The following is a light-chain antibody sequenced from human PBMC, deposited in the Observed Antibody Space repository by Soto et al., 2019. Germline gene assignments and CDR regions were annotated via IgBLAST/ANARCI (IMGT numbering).Light chain of an antibody. V-gene: IGKV1-39*01. CDR3: QQTYSTLSIT. Sequence: DIQMTQSPSYLSASVGDRVTMTCRASESIARHLNWYQQKPGKAPKLLIYAASSLQNGVPSRFRGGGSGTDFTLTINNLQPEDFATYYCQQTYSTLSITFGQGTRLEIK. CDR1: ESIARH. CDR2: AAS. J-gene: IGKJ5*01.